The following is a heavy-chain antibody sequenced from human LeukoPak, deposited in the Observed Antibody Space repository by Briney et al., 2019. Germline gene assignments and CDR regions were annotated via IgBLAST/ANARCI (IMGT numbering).Heavy chain of an antibody. V-gene: IGHV1-69*04. CDR1: GGTFSSYA. CDR3: ARARRLGKAHFDY. Sequence: SVKVSCKASGGTFSSYAISWVRQAPGQGLEWMGMIIPILGIANYAQKFQGRVTITADKSTSTAYMELSSLRSEDTAVYYCARARRLGKAHFDYWGQGTLVTVSS. CDR2: IIPILGIA. J-gene: IGHJ4*02. D-gene: IGHD1-26*01.